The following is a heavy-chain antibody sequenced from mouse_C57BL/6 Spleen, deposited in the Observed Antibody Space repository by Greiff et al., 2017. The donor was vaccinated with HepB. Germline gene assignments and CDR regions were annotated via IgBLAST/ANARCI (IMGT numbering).Heavy chain of an antibody. J-gene: IGHJ3*01. V-gene: IGHV1-64*01. CDR2: IHPNSGST. Sequence: VQRQQSGAERVKPGASVKLSCKASGYTFTSYWMHWVKQRPGQGLEWIGMIHPNSGSTNYNEKFKSKATLTVDKSSSTAYMQLSSLTSEDSAVYYWASTGQLRPFAYWGQGTLVTVSA. CDR1: GYTFTSYW. D-gene: IGHD3-2*02. CDR3: ASTGQLRPFAY.